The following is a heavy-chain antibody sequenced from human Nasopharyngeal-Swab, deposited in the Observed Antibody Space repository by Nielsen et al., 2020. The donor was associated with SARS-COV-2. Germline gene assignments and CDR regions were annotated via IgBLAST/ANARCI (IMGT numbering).Heavy chain of an antibody. D-gene: IGHD2-15*01. J-gene: IGHJ4*02. CDR1: GFTFSDSA. CDR3: TRCGGGCYSGRDY. Sequence: GESLKISCAASGFTFSDSAIHWVRQASGKGLEWVGRIRSKGNNYATAYAASVKSRFTIFRDDPTSTAYLQMNSLKTEDTAVYYCTRCGGGCYSGRDYWGQGTLVTVSS. V-gene: IGHV3-73*01. CDR2: IRSKGNNYAT.